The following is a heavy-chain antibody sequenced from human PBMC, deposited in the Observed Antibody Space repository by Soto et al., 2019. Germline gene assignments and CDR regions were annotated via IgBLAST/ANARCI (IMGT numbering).Heavy chain of an antibody. CDR2: IYHTGST. CDR3: ARATGTLRSGKCDY. D-gene: IGHD1-1*01. J-gene: IGHJ4*02. V-gene: IGHV4-31*03. CDR1: GGSISTVGHY. Sequence: KTSETLSLTCSVSGGSISTVGHYWTWIRQPPGKGLEWIGSIYHTGSTYYSKSLRSRLTMSVDTSKSQFSLRLSSVTAADTAVYYCARATGTLRSGKCDYWGQGSLVTVSS.